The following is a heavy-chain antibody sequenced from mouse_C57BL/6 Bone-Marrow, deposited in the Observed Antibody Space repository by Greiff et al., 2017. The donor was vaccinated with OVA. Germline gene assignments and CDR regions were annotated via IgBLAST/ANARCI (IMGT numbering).Heavy chain of an antibody. CDR3: ARLPLYYYGSSYDY. CDR1: GYTFTSYG. J-gene: IGHJ2*01. CDR2: IYPRSGNT. Sequence: QVQLQQSGAELARPGASVKLSCKASGYTFTSYGISWVKQRTGQGLEWIGEIYPRSGNTYYNEKFKGKATLTADKSSSTAYMELRSLTSEDSAVYFCARLPLYYYGSSYDYWGQGTTLTVSS. D-gene: IGHD1-1*01. V-gene: IGHV1-81*01.